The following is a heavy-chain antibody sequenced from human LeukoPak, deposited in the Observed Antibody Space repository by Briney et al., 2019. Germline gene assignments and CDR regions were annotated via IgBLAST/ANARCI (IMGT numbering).Heavy chain of an antibody. J-gene: IGHJ6*02. Sequence: GGSLRLSCAASGFTFSSYGMPWVRQAPGKGLEWVAVIWYDGSNKYYADSVKGRFTISRDNSKNTLYLQMNSLRAEDTAVYYCARDHLLYSYGGPFGMDVWGQGTTVTVSS. CDR2: IWYDGSNK. CDR3: ARDHLLYSYGGPFGMDV. CDR1: GFTFSSYG. D-gene: IGHD5-18*01. V-gene: IGHV3-33*01.